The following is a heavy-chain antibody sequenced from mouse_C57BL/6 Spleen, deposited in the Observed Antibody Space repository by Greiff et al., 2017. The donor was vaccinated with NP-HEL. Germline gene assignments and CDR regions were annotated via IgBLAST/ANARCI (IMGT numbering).Heavy chain of an antibody. CDR2: IWGVGST. Sequence: VKLMESGPGLVAPSQSLSITCTVSGFSLTSYGVDWVRQSPGKGLEWLGVIWGVGSTNYNSALKSRLSISKDNSKSQVFLKMNSLQTDDTAMYYCASASGSSYGFAYWGQGTLVTVSA. J-gene: IGHJ3*01. D-gene: IGHD1-1*01. CDR1: GFSLTSYG. V-gene: IGHV2-6*01. CDR3: ASASGSSYGFAY.